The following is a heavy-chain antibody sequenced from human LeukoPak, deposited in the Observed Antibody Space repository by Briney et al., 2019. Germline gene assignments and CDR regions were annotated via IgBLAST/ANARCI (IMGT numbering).Heavy chain of an antibody. Sequence: GGSLRLSCAASGFTFTNAWLNWVRQAPGKGLEWVARIKSKPDGGTIDYAAPVKGRFTISREDSKNTLYLQMNSLKTEDTAVYYCNTGLVFDYWGQGTLVTVSS. CDR3: NTGLVFDY. CDR1: GFTFTNAW. V-gene: IGHV3-15*01. J-gene: IGHJ4*02. CDR2: IKSKPDGGTI. D-gene: IGHD2-21*01.